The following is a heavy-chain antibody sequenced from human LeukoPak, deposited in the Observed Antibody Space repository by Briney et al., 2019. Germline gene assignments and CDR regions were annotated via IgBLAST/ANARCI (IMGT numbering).Heavy chain of an antibody. CDR2: MYYSGST. V-gene: IGHV4-39*01. J-gene: IGHJ4*02. Sequence: SETLSLTCSVSGGSIRSNSNYWGWIRQPPGKGLEWIGSMYYSGSTYYNPSLKSRVTISVDTSKSQFSLKLSSVTAADTAVYYCAGLREGVVGAAFDYWGQETLVTVSS. CDR3: AGLREGVVGAAFDY. D-gene: IGHD1-26*01. CDR1: GGSIRSNSNY.